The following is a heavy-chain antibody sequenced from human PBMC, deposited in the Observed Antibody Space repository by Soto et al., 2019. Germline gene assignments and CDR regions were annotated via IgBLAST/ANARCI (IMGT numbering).Heavy chain of an antibody. J-gene: IGHJ4*02. D-gene: IGHD3-9*01. CDR2: INHSGST. Sequence: QVQLQQWGAGLLKPSETLSLTCAVYGGSFSGYYWSWIRQPPGKGLEWIGEINHSGSTNYNPSLKSRVTISVDPAKTQFSLKLSSVTAADTAVYYCARGHRYYDILTGYSANYYFDYWGQGTLVTVSS. CDR3: ARGHRYYDILTGYSANYYFDY. CDR1: GGSFSGYY. V-gene: IGHV4-34*01.